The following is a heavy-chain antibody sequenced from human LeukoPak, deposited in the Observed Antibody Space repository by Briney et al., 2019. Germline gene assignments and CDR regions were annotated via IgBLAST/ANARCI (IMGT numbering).Heavy chain of an antibody. CDR2: IIPIFGTA. CDR3: ARGDSYGSCLDI. J-gene: IGHJ3*02. Sequence: GSSVKVSCKASGGTFSSYAISWVRQAPGQGLEWMGAIIPIFGTANYAQKFQGRVTITADESTSTAYMELSSLRSEDTAVYYCARGDSYGSCLDIWGQGTMVTVSS. CDR1: GGTFSSYA. V-gene: IGHV1-69*01. D-gene: IGHD5-18*01.